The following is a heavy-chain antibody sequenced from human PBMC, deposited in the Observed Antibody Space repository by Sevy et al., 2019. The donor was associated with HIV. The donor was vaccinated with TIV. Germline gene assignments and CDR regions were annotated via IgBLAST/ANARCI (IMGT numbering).Heavy chain of an antibody. CDR1: GFSFDSYA. D-gene: IGHD3-22*01. V-gene: IGHV3-23*01. CDR2: ISGSGTRT. Sequence: GGSLRLSCAVSGFSFDSYAMTWVRQAPGKGLEWVSGISGSGTRTYYADSVKGRFIISRDNSKNTLYLQMNSLRSEDKGIYYWAKGGGGHYDPDEIGYYFYYYNMDVWGKGTTVTVSS. J-gene: IGHJ6*03. CDR3: AKGGGGHYDPDEIGYYFYYYNMDV.